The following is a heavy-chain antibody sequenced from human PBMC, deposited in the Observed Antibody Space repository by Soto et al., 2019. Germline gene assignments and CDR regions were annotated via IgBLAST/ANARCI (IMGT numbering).Heavy chain of an antibody. V-gene: IGHV3-7*01. CDR3: AREEAGVVVVAATTPGYYYYYMDV. Sequence: GGSLRLSCAASGFTFSSYWMSWVRQAPGKGLEWVANIKQDGSEKYYVDSVKGRFTISRDNAKNSLYLQMNSLRAEDTAVYYCAREEAGVVVVAATTPGYYYYYMDVWGKGTTVTVSS. CDR2: IKQDGSEK. CDR1: GFTFSSYW. J-gene: IGHJ6*03. D-gene: IGHD2-15*01.